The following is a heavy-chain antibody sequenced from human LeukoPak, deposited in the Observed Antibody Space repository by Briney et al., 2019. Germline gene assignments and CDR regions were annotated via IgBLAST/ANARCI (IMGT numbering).Heavy chain of an antibody. CDR1: GGSISSYY. V-gene: IGHV4-59*12. D-gene: IGHD1-26*01. J-gene: IGHJ4*02. CDR3: ARDLGSYYGDFDY. Sequence: SETLSLTCTVSGGSISSYYWSWIRQPPGKGLEWIGYIFYSGSSIHNPSLETRVTISVDMSKSQFSLDLSSVTAADTAVYYCARDLGSYYGDFDYWGQGTLVTVSS. CDR2: IFYSGSS.